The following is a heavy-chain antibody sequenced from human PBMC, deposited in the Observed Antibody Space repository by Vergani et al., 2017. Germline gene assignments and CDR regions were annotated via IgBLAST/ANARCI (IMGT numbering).Heavy chain of an antibody. CDR3: ATGSPYSNYPDYYYYYMDV. V-gene: IGHV1-69*12. CDR1: GGTFSSYA. Sequence: QVQLVQSGAEVKKPGSSVKVSCKASGGTFSSYAISWVRQAPGQGLEWMGGIIPIFGTANYAQKFQGRVTITADESTSPAYMELSSLRSEDTAVYYCATGSPYSNYPDYYYYYMDVWGKGTTVTVSS. J-gene: IGHJ6*03. D-gene: IGHD4-11*01. CDR2: IIPIFGTA.